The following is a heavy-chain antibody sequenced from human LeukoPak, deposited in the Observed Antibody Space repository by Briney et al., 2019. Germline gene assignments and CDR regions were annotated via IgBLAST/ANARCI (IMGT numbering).Heavy chain of an antibody. CDR1: GYTFTSYG. CDR2: ISAYNGNT. J-gene: IGHJ4*02. Sequence: ASVKVSCKASGYTFTSYGISWVRQAPGQGLEWMGWISAYNGNTNYAQKFQGRVTMTTDTSTSTAYVELRSLRSDDTAVYYCARDGHVLLWFGESLYYFDYWGQGTLVTVSS. CDR3: ARDGHVLLWFGESLYYFDY. D-gene: IGHD3-10*01. V-gene: IGHV1-18*01.